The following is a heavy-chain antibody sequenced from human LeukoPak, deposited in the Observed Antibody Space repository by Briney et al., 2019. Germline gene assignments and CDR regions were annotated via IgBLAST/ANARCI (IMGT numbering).Heavy chain of an antibody. CDR3: ARDGRYYDSSGYFGY. Sequence: ASVKVSCTASGGTFSSYAISWVRQAPGQGLEWMGGIIPIFGTANYAQTFQGRVTITADKSTTTAYMELSRLRSEDTAVYYCARDGRYYDSSGYFGYWGQGTLVTVSS. V-gene: IGHV1-69*06. D-gene: IGHD3-22*01. J-gene: IGHJ4*02. CDR2: IIPIFGTA. CDR1: GGTFSSYA.